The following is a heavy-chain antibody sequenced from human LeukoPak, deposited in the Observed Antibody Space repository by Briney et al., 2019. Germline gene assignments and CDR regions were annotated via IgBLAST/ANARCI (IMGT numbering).Heavy chain of an antibody. V-gene: IGHV3-23*01. D-gene: IGHD4-23*01. CDR1: GFTFSNYA. Sequence: GGSLRLSCAASGFTFSNYAMTWVRQAPGKGLEWVSSIGTSDGRTYYADSVKGRFTISRDNSKNTLYLQMNSLRAEDTAVYYCAKGSRGESGNLKDNWGQGTLVTVSS. CDR3: AKGSRGESGNLKDN. J-gene: IGHJ4*02. CDR2: IGTSDGRT.